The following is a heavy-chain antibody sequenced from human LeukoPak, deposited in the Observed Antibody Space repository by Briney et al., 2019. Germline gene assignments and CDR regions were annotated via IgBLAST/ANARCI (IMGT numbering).Heavy chain of an antibody. Sequence: GASVKVSCKASGYTFTGYYMHWVRQAPGQGLEWMGWINPNSGGTNYAQKFQGRVTMTRDTSISTAYMELSRLRSDDTAVYYCARVSTMIVPNRGAFDIWGQGTMVTVSS. J-gene: IGHJ3*02. CDR3: ARVSTMIVPNRGAFDI. CDR1: GYTFTGYY. CDR2: INPNSGGT. D-gene: IGHD3-22*01. V-gene: IGHV1-2*02.